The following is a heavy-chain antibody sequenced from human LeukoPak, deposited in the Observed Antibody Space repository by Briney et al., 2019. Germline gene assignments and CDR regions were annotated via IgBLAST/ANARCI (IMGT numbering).Heavy chain of an antibody. CDR2: IWYNGSNK. D-gene: IGHD4-17*01. Sequence: GGSLRLSCAASGFTFSSFAMHWVRQAPGKGLEWVADIWYNGSNKYYAESVKGRFTISRDNAKNSLYLQMNSLRAEDTAVYYCARFDYADYLAFDYWGQGTLVTVSS. V-gene: IGHV3-33*01. CDR3: ARFDYADYLAFDY. CDR1: GFTFSSFA. J-gene: IGHJ4*02.